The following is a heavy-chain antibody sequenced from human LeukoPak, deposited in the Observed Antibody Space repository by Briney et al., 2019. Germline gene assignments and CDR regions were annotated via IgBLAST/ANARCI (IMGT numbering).Heavy chain of an antibody. CDR2: IYSSGST. Sequence: GGSLRLSCAASGFTFDDYAMHWVRQAPGKGLEWVSVIYSSGSTYYADSVMGRFTISRDNSKNTVYLRMNSLRVGDTAVYYCARDGNDYGEPFDIWGQGTMVTVSS. CDR3: ARDGNDYGEPFDI. D-gene: IGHD4-17*01. V-gene: IGHV3-53*01. CDR1: GFTFDDYA. J-gene: IGHJ3*02.